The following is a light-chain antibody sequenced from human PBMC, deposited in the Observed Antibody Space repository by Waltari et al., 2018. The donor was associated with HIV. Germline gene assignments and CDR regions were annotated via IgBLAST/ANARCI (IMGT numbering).Light chain of an antibody. CDR3: VGWDASLSAYV. CDR2: KNI. Sequence: QSVLTQPPSASRTPGQRVTISCSGRSSLIGNDTEYWYQQLPGTTPKLLIYKNIQRPSGVPDRFAGSKSGTSAYLAISGLRSEDEADYYCVGWDASLSAYVFGAGTKVTVL. CDR1: SSLIGNDT. V-gene: IGLV1-47*01. J-gene: IGLJ1*01.